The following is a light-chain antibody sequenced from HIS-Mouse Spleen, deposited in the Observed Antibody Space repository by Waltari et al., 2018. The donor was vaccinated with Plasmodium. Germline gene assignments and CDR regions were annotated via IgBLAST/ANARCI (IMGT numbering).Light chain of an antibody. CDR3: AAWDDSLSGWV. Sequence: QSVLTQPPSASGTPGQRVTISCSGSSSNIGSNYVYWYQQLPGTAPKLLSYRNNQGPSGVPDRVSGSKSGTSASRAISGLRSEDEADYYCAAWDDSLSGWVFGGGTKLTVL. J-gene: IGLJ3*02. V-gene: IGLV1-47*01. CDR1: SSNIGSNY. CDR2: RNN.